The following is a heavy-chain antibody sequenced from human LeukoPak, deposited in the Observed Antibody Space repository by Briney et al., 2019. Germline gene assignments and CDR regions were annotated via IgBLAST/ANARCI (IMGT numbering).Heavy chain of an antibody. V-gene: IGHV3-48*01. CDR2: ITGSSTTI. CDR3: ATSRGHLEY. J-gene: IGHJ4*02. Sequence: GGSLRLSCAASGITFSSYSMNWVRRDRGTVEEWVSYITGSSTTIYYADSVKGRFTISRDNAKNSLYLQMNSLRAEDTAVYYCATSRGHLEYWGQGTLVTVSS. D-gene: IGHD3-3*01. CDR1: GITFSSYS.